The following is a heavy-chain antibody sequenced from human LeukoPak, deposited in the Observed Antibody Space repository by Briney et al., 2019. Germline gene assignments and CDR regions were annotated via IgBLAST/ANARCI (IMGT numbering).Heavy chain of an antibody. CDR3: ATLPRVFSSSWYFDY. D-gene: IGHD6-13*01. J-gene: IGHJ4*02. V-gene: IGHV1-24*01. Sequence: ATLKVSPTLSVYTLTAVAMHWVRQAPGKGGEWMGGFDPEDGDTIYPQKFQGTVTMTEDTSTDTAYMELSSLRSEDTAVYYCATLPRVFSSSWYFDYWGQGTLVTVSS. CDR2: FDPEDGDT. CDR1: VYTLTAVA.